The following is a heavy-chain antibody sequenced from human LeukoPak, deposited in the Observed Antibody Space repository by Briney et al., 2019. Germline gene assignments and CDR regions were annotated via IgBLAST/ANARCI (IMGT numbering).Heavy chain of an antibody. Sequence: ASVKVSCKTSGYTFTDSYIHWVRQAPGQGLEWMGIINPSGGSTSYAQKFQGRVTMTRDMSTSTVYMELSSLRSEDTAVYYCASSGYGSGRTNPFYYYYMDVWGKGTTVTVSS. D-gene: IGHD3-10*01. V-gene: IGHV1-46*01. CDR2: INPSGGST. CDR3: ASSGYGSGRTNPFYYYYMDV. J-gene: IGHJ6*03. CDR1: GYTFTDSY.